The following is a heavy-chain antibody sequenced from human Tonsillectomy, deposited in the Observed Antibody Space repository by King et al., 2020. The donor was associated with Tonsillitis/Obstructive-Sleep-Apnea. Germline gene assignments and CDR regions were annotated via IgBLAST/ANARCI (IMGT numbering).Heavy chain of an antibody. CDR3: AKVYCSRTSCYNGGLDY. J-gene: IGHJ4*02. Sequence: VQLVESGGGVVQPGGSLRLSCAASGFTFDDYAMHWVRQAPGQGLEWVSLISGDGGSTYYADSVKGRFTISRDNSKNSLYLQMNSLRTEDTALYYCAKVYCSRTSCYNGGLDYWGQGTLVTVSS. V-gene: IGHV3-43*02. CDR2: ISGDGGST. D-gene: IGHD2-2*02. CDR1: GFTFDDYA.